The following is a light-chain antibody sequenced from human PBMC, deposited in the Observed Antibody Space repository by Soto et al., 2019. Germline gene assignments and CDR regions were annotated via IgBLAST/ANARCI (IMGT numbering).Light chain of an antibody. CDR2: GAS. Sequence: VVPRSRATLSVSLGEGANLACRSSQSVSSNLAWYQQKPGQAPRLLIYGASTRATGIPARFSGSGSGTEFTLIIRSLQSEPFAAYYCQQYNNWPQTFGQGTK. V-gene: IGKV3-15*01. CDR1: QSVSSN. CDR3: QQYNNWPQT. J-gene: IGKJ1*01.